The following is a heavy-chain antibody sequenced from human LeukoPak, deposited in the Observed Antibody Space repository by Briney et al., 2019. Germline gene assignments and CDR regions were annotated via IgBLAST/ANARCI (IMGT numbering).Heavy chain of an antibody. J-gene: IGHJ6*02. V-gene: IGHV3-43D*03. Sequence: GGSLRLSCAASGFTFDDYAMHWVRQAPGEGLEWVSLISWDGGSTYYADSVEGRFTISRDNSKNSLYLQMNSLRAEDTALYYCAKDMRDRDYYGMDVWGQGTTVTVSS. CDR3: AKDMRDRDYYGMDV. CDR1: GFTFDDYA. CDR2: ISWDGGST.